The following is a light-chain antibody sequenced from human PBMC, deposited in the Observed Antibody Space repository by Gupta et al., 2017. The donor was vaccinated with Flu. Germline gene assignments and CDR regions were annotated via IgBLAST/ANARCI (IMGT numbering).Light chain of an antibody. J-gene: IGKJ4*01. CDR3: QHCNTWVT. Sequence: EIVLTQSPATLSLSPGERATLSCRASQSVGSSLAWYQQKPGQAPRLLIYDACNSANGIPDRFSGSGSGTDFTLTSNTRETEDFAVYYWQHCNTWVTFGGGTKVEIK. CDR1: QSVGSS. V-gene: IGKV3-11*01. CDR2: DAC.